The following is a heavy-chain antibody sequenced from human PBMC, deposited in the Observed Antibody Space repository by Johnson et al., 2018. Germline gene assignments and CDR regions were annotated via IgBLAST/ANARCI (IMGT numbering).Heavy chain of an antibody. J-gene: IGHJ1*01. CDR2: ISGSGGTS. D-gene: IGHD3-3*01. CDR1: GFTFSHYA. CDR3: AKYDHAVLTFAEYFQH. Sequence: VQLVQSGGVVVQXGGSLRLXCAASGFTFSHYAMSWVRQAPGTGLEWVAGISGSGGTSFYADSLRGRVTVSRDKSKNTLFLHVNSLRAEATALYYCAKYDHAVLTFAEYFQHWGQGTLLTVSS. V-gene: IGHV3-23*04.